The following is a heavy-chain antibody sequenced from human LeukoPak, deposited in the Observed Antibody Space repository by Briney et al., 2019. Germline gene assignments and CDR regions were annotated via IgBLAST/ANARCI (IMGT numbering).Heavy chain of an antibody. J-gene: IGHJ5*02. D-gene: IGHD6-13*01. CDR1: GGSISSGGYY. Sequence: SETLSLTCTVSGGSISSGGYYWSWLRQHPGTGLEWVGYIYYSGSTYYNPSLKSRVTISVDTSKNQFSLKLSSVTAADTAVYYCARDGPGSSSWYWFDPWGQGTLVTVSS. CDR3: ARDGPGSSSWYWFDP. V-gene: IGHV4-31*03. CDR2: IYYSGST.